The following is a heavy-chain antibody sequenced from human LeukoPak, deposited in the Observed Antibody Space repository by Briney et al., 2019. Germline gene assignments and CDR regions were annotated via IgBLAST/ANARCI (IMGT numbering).Heavy chain of an antibody. CDR1: GGTFSSYA. Sequence: AASVKVSCKASGGTFSSYAISWVRQAPGQGLEWMGRIIPIFGIANYAQKFQGRVTITADKSTSTAYMELSSLRSEDTAVYYCARSSGKRSGIKRPSERGMGTQDHHHYGMDGRGQRTPGTGSS. CDR2: IIPIFGIA. D-gene: IGHD1-1*01. CDR3: ARSSGKRSGIKRPSERGMGTQDHHHYGMDG. V-gene: IGHV1-69*04. J-gene: IGHJ6*02.